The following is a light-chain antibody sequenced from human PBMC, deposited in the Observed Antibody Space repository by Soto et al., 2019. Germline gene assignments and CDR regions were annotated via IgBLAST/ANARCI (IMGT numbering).Light chain of an antibody. V-gene: IGLV1-44*01. J-gene: IGLJ3*02. CDR2: DSN. CDR1: SSNIGGNP. Sequence: QSVLTQSPSASGTPGQRVTISCSGGSSNIGGNPVDWYQQVPGTAPKLLIYDSNQRPSGLPDRFSGSKSGTSASLAIRGLRPEDEADYYCATLYASLSGWVFGGGPKMTVL. CDR3: ATLYASLSGWV.